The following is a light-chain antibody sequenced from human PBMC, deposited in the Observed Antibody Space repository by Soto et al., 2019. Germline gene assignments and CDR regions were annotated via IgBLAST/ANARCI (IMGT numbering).Light chain of an antibody. CDR2: RNN. Sequence: QSVLTQPPSASGTPGQRVTISCSGSSSNIGSNYVYWYQQLQGTAPKLLIYRNNQRPSGVPDRFSGSKAGTSASLAISGLRSEDEAEYYCAAWDDSLSGAVFGGGTQLTVL. J-gene: IGLJ7*01. CDR1: SSNIGSNY. CDR3: AAWDDSLSGAV. V-gene: IGLV1-47*01.